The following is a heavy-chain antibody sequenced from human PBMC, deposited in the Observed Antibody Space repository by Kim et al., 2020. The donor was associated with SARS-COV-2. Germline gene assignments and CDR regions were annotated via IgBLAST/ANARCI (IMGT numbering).Heavy chain of an antibody. J-gene: IGHJ4*02. CDR2: FSGRDGKI. CDR1: GFTFTSYD. CDR3: AKDPGGSTNS. V-gene: IGHV3-23*01. Sequence: GGSLRLSCAASGASGFTFTSYDMTWVRQAPGKGPEWVSGFSGRDGKIYYADSLKGRFIIPRDIYKTTLYLQMNSLTNEATTTYYCAKDPGGSTNSWGQGTLVTLSS. D-gene: IGHD2-15*01.